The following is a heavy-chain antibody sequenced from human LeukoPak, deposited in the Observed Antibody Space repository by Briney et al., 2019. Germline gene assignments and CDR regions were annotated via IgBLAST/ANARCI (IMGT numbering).Heavy chain of an antibody. CDR1: GCTFTSYY. V-gene: IGHV1-46*01. J-gene: IGHJ4*02. CDR3: ARDNNRLSFDY. D-gene: IGHD1-14*01. CDR2: INPSGGST. Sequence: ASVKVSCKASGCTFTSYYMHCVRQAPGQGLEWMGIINPSGGSTSYAQKFQGRVTMTRDTSTSTVYMELSSLRSEDTAVYYCARDNNRLSFDYWGQGTLVTVSS.